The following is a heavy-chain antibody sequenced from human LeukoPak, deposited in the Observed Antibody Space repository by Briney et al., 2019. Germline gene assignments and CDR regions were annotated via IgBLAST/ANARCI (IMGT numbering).Heavy chain of an antibody. CDR3: AKVAPRPHYFDS. V-gene: IGHV4-59*12. J-gene: IGHJ4*02. CDR2: IYYSGST. D-gene: IGHD6-6*01. Sequence: TSETLSLTCTVSGGSISSYYWSWIRQPPGKGLEWIGYIYYSGSTNYNPSLKSRVTISVDTSKNQFSLKLSFVTAADTAVYYCAKVAPRPHYFDSWGQGTLVTVSS. CDR1: GGSISSYY.